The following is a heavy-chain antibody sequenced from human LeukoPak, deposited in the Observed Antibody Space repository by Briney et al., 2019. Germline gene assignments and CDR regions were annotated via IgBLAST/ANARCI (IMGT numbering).Heavy chain of an antibody. CDR3: ARLRGQGFDS. CDR1: GYSISSGYY. V-gene: IGHV4-38-2*01. J-gene: IGHJ4*02. CDR2: MYHSGNT. Sequence: SETLSLTCAVSGYSISSGYYWGWIRQPPGKGLESIGSMYHSGNTYYNPSLKSRVTISMDTSKNQFSLKLSSVTAADTAIYYCARLRGQGFDSWGQGTLVTVSS.